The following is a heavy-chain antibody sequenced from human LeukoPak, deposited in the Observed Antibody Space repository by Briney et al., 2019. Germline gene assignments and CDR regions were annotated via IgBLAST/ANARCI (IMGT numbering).Heavy chain of an antibody. CDR1: GGSISSGGYY. CDR2: IYYSGST. CDR3: ARAYCSGGSCLTRKYYFDY. J-gene: IGHJ4*02. V-gene: IGHV4-31*03. D-gene: IGHD2-15*01. Sequence: KTSQTLSLTCTVSGGSISSGGYYWGWIRQHPGKGLEWIGYIYYSGSTYYNPSLKSRVTISVDTSKNQFSLKLSSVTAADTAVYYCARAYCSGGSCLTRKYYFDYWGQGTLVTVSS.